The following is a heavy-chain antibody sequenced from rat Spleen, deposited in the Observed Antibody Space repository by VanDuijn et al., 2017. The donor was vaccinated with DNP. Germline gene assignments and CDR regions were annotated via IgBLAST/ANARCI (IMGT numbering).Heavy chain of an antibody. CDR3: TTHQVYYGLSFVY. CDR1: GFTFSNFP. Sequence: EVHLVESGGGLVQPGRSMKLSCAASGFTFSNFPMTWVRQTPTKGLEWVASISASGGSTSYRDSVKGRFTISRDNAKSILYLQMDSLRSEDTATYYCTTHQVYYGLSFVYWGQGTLVTVSS. D-gene: IGHD1-6*01. CDR2: ISASGGST. V-gene: IGHV5-46*01. J-gene: IGHJ3*01.